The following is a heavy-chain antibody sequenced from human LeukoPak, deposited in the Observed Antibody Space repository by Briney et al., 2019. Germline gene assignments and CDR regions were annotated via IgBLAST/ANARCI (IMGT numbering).Heavy chain of an antibody. J-gene: IGHJ4*02. V-gene: IGHV4-59*08. D-gene: IGHD3-10*01. CDR3: AGFTFFRGVITFDY. CDR1: GGSISSYY. CDR2: IYYSGGT. Sequence: SETLSLTCTVSGGSISSYYWSWIRQPPGKGLEWIGYIYYSGGTYYNPSLRSRVSISVDTSKNQFSLKLSSVTAADTAVYSCAGFTFFRGVITFDYWGQGTLVTVSS.